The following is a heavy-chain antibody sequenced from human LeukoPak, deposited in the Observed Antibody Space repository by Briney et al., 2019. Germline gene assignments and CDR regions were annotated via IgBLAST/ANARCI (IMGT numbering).Heavy chain of an antibody. V-gene: IGHV3-48*03. CDR3: ARDTLLYADSPDAFDM. J-gene: IGHJ3*02. CDR1: GFSFSSYE. D-gene: IGHD4-17*01. Sequence: GGSLRLSCAASGFSFSSYEINWVRQAPGKGLEWVSYIGSSGSTVYYADSVKGRFTISRDNAKKSLYLQMNSLRDEDTAVYYCARDTLLYADSPDAFDMWGQGTMVTVSS. CDR2: IGSSGSTV.